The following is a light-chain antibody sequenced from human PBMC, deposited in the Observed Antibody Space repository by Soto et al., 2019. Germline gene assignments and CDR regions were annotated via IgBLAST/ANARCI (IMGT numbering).Light chain of an antibody. CDR3: QQRSNWPPT. Sequence: DMVLTQSPATLSLSPVQTATLSCTASQSVSSYLAWYQQKAGQAPRLLIYEGSNRATGIPTRFSGSGSGTDFTLTISGLEPEDFAIYYCQQRSNWPPTFGQGTRLEIK. V-gene: IGKV3-11*01. CDR2: EGS. CDR1: QSVSSY. J-gene: IGKJ5*01.